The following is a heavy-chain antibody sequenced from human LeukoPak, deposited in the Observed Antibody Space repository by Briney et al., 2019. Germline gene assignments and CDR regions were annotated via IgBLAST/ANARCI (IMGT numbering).Heavy chain of an antibody. Sequence: GSLRLSCAASGFTFSTYAMTWVRQPPGKGLEWIGYIIYNGSTKYNMSLKSRLTISIDTSKNQFSLKLSSVTAADTAVYYCARDRAAGSDWLDPWGQGTLVTVSS. CDR2: IIYNGST. CDR1: GFTFSTYA. D-gene: IGHD3-10*01. J-gene: IGHJ5*02. V-gene: IGHV4-59*01. CDR3: ARDRAAGSDWLDP.